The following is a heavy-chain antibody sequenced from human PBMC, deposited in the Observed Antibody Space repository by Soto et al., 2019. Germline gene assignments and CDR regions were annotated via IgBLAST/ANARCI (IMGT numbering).Heavy chain of an antibody. CDR2: IYYSGST. CDR3: ARDSQDYYGSGSYFPRPFDI. D-gene: IGHD3-10*01. Sequence: SETLSLTCTVSGGSISSYYWSWIRQPPGKGLEWIGYIYYSGSTNYNPSLKSRVTISVDTSKNQFSLKLSSVTAADTAVYYCARDSQDYYGSGSYFPRPFDIWGQGTMVTVSS. J-gene: IGHJ3*02. V-gene: IGHV4-59*01. CDR1: GGSISSYY.